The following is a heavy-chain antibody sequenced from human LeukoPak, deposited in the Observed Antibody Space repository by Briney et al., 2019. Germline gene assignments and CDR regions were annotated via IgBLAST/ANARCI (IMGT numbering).Heavy chain of an antibody. CDR2: ISNSGST. Sequence: PSETLSLTCTVSGGSISSSSYYWGWIRQSPGKGLEWIGSISNSGSTYYNASLKSRVSISVDTSKNQFSLRLSSVTAADTAVYYCARTAYRRFDYWGQGNLVTVSS. J-gene: IGHJ4*02. V-gene: IGHV4-39*01. CDR1: GGSISSSSYY. CDR3: ARTAYRRFDY. D-gene: IGHD4-11*01.